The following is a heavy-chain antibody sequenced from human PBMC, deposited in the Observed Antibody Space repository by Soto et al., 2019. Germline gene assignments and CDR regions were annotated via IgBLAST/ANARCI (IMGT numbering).Heavy chain of an antibody. Sequence: SGPTLVNPTQTLTLTCTFSGFSLSTSGVGVGWIRQPPGKALEWLALIYWDDDKRYSPSLKSRLNITKDTSKNQVVLTMTNMDPVDTATYYCSHCRDYSESGGVHDWGQGILVTVSS. CDR2: IYWDDDK. J-gene: IGHJ4*02. CDR1: GFSLSTSGVG. CDR3: SHCRDYSESGGVHD. V-gene: IGHV2-5*02. D-gene: IGHD2-15*01.